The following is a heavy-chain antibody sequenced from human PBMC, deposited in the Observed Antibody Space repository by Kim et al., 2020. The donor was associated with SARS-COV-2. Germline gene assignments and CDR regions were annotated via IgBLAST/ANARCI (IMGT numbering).Heavy chain of an antibody. J-gene: IGHJ5*02. V-gene: IGHV4-59*12. Sequence: SLKSGVTISVDTSKNQFSLKLSSVTAADTAVYYCARDLRFGELLYSWFDPWGQGTLVTVSS. CDR3: ARDLRFGELLYSWFDP. D-gene: IGHD3-10*01.